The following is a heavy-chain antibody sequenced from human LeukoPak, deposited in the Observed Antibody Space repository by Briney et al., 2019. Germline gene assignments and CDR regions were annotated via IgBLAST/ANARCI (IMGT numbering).Heavy chain of an antibody. CDR3: ARGRPPRIAAAGTDY. V-gene: IGHV3-21*01. CDR2: ISSSSSYI. CDR1: GFTFSSYS. Sequence: GGSLRLSCAASGFTFSSYSMNWVRQAPGKGLEWVSSISSSSSYIYYADSVKGRFTISRDNSKNTLYLQMNSLRAEDTAVYYCARGRPPRIAAAGTDYWGQGTLVTVSS. D-gene: IGHD6-13*01. J-gene: IGHJ4*02.